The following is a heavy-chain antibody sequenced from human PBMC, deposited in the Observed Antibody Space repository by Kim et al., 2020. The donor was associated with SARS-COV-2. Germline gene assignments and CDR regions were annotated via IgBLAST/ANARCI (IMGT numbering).Heavy chain of an antibody. V-gene: IGHV5-51*01. CDR2: IYPGDSDT. CDR1: GYSFTSYW. Sequence: GESLKISCKGSGYSFTSYWIGWVRQMPGKGLEWMGIIYPGDSDTRYSPSFQGQVTISADKSISTAYLQWSSLKASDTAMYYCARHPPGGYSGYDNAFDIWGQGTMVTVSS. D-gene: IGHD5-12*01. J-gene: IGHJ3*02. CDR3: ARHPPGGYSGYDNAFDI.